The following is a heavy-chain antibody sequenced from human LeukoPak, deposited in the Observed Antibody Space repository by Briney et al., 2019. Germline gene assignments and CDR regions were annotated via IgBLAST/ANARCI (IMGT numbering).Heavy chain of an antibody. J-gene: IGHJ4*02. V-gene: IGHV3-23*01. D-gene: IGHD6-19*01. CDR2: ISGSGGST. Sequence: PGGSLRLSCAASGFTFSSYAMSWVRQAPGKGLEWVSAISGSGGSTYYADSVKGRFTISRDNSRNTLYLQMNSLRVEDTAVYYCAKTLYSDGWYYFDYWGQGILVTVSS. CDR3: AKTLYSDGWYYFDY. CDR1: GFTFSSYA.